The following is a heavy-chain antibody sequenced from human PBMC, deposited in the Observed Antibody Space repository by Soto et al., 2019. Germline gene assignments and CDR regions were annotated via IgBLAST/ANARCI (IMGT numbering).Heavy chain of an antibody. J-gene: IGHJ4*02. Sequence: EVQVLESGGGLVQPGGSLRLSCAASGFTFSSYAMNWVRQAPGKGLEWVSVISGSGGSTYYADSVKGRFTISRDNSKNTLYLQMSRLRAEDTAVYDCGKRAHGIYFDYWGQGTLVTVSS. V-gene: IGHV3-23*01. CDR3: GKRAHGIYFDY. CDR2: ISGSGGST. D-gene: IGHD1-26*01. CDR1: GFTFSSYA.